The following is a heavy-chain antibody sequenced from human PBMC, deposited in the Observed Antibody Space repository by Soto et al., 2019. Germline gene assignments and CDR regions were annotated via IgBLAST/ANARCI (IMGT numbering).Heavy chain of an antibody. V-gene: IGHV3-23*01. CDR1: GFTFSSYA. Sequence: GGSLRLSCAASGFTFSSYAMSWVRQTPRKGLEWVSTISGSGGSTYYADSVKGRFTISRDNPKNTLYLQLNSLRAEDTALYYCAKRSFYMDVWGKGTTVTVSS. CDR2: ISGSGGST. CDR3: AKRSFYMDV. J-gene: IGHJ6*03.